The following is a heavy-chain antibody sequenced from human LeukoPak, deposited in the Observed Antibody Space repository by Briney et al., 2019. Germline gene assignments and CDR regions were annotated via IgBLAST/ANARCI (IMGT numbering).Heavy chain of an antibody. CDR2: IYYSGST. Sequence: PSETLSLTCTVSGGSISSYYWSWIRQPPGKGLEWIGYIYYSGSTNYNPSLKSRVTISVDTSKNQFSLKLSSVTAADTAVYYCARGKMATTYFDYWGQGTLVTVSS. CDR3: ARGKMATTYFDY. CDR1: GGSISSYY. J-gene: IGHJ4*02. V-gene: IGHV4-59*01. D-gene: IGHD5-24*01.